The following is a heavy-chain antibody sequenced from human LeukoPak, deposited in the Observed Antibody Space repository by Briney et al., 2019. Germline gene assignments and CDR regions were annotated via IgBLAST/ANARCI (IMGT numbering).Heavy chain of an antibody. J-gene: IGHJ3*02. CDR2: IHPSGGST. V-gene: IGHV1-46*01. CDR1: GYTFTSYY. Sequence: ASVKVSCKASGYTFTSYYMHWVRQAPGLELEWMGIIHPSGGSTSYAQKFQGRVTMTRDTSTSTVYMELSSLSSEDTAVYYCARGGRERYSSGWTNAFDIWGQGTMVTVSS. CDR3: ARGGRERYSSGWTNAFDI. D-gene: IGHD6-19*01.